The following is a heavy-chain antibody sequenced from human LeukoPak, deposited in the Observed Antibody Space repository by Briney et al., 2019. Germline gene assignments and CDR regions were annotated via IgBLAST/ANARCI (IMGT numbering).Heavy chain of an antibody. D-gene: IGHD4-17*01. V-gene: IGHV3-21*01. Sequence: GGSLRLSCAASGFTFSNYGMHWVRQAPGKGLEWVSSISSSSSYIYYADSVKGRFTISRDNAKNSLYLQMNSLRAEDTAVYYCARDPYYGDYFDYWGQGTLVTVSS. CDR2: ISSSSSYI. CDR3: ARDPYYGDYFDY. CDR1: GFTFSNYG. J-gene: IGHJ4*02.